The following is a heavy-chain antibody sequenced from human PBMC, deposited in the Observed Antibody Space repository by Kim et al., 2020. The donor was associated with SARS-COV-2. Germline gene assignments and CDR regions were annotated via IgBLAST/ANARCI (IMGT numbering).Heavy chain of an antibody. CDR3: ARVGVDSSGWYEYWFDP. CDR1: GGSFSGYY. J-gene: IGHJ5*02. V-gene: IGHV4-34*01. D-gene: IGHD6-19*01. CDR2: INHSGST. Sequence: SETLSLTCAVYGGSFSGYYWSWIRQPPGKGLEWIGEINHSGSTNYNPSLKSRVTISVDTSKNQFSLKLSSVTAADTAVYYCARVGVDSSGWYEYWFDPWGQGTLVTVSS.